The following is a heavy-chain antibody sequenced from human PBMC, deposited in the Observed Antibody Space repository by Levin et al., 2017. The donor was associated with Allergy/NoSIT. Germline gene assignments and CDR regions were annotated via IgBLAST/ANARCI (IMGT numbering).Heavy chain of an antibody. CDR2: INHSGST. D-gene: IGHD4-17*01. J-gene: IGHJ3*02. Sequence: SETLSLTCAVYGGSFSGYYWSWIRHPPGKGLEWIGEINHSGSTNYNPSLKSRVTISVDTSKNQFSLKLSSVTAADTAVYYCARDLPTEGAFDIWGQGTMVTVSS. V-gene: IGHV4-34*01. CDR1: GGSFSGYY. CDR3: ARDLPTEGAFDI.